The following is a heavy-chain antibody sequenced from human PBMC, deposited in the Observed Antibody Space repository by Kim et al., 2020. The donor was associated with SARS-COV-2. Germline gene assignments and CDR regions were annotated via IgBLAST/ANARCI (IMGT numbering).Heavy chain of an antibody. CDR1: GFSFGTYW. Sequence: GGSLRLSCLASGFSFGTYWMSWVRQAPERGLEWVATISADGSDIYYVDSVRVRFTISRDNANTSVFLQMDSLRAEDTAVYYCVKGQHSPKFWGQGALVTVSS. CDR2: ISADGSDI. CDR3: VKGQHSPKF. D-gene: IGHD1-1*01. V-gene: IGHV3-7*01. J-gene: IGHJ4*02.